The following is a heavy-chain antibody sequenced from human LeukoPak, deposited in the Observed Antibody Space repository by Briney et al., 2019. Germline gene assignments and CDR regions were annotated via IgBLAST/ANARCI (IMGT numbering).Heavy chain of an antibody. J-gene: IGHJ4*02. CDR3: ARDLGNYDRGTSYFDH. D-gene: IGHD3-16*01. CDR2: ISYDGSNK. V-gene: IGHV3-30-3*01. Sequence: GGSVRLSCAASGFTFSSYAMHWVRRAPGKGLEWVAVISYDGSNKYYADSVKGRFTISRDNSKNTVYLQMNSLRDEDTAVYYCARDLGNYDRGTSYFDHWGQGTLVTVSS. CDR1: GFTFSSYA.